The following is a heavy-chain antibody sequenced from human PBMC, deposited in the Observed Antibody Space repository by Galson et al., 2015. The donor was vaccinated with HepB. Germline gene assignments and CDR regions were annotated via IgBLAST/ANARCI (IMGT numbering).Heavy chain of an antibody. CDR2: ISSGSSTI. V-gene: IGHV3-48*02. D-gene: IGHD3-3*01. CDR1: GFTFSSHS. J-gene: IGHJ3*02. CDR3: AREVSIFGGGAFDI. Sequence: SLRLSCAASGFTFSSHSMNWVRQAPGKGLEWVSYISSGSSTIYYADSVKGRFTISRDNAKNSLFLQMNSLRDEDTAMYYCAREVSIFGGGAFDIWGQGTMVTVSS.